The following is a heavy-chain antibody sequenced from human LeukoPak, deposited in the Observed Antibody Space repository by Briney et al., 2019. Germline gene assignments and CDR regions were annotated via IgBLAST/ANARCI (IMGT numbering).Heavy chain of an antibody. J-gene: IGHJ6*03. Sequence: GASVKVSCKASGYTFTSYDINWVRQATGQGLEWMGWMNPNSGNTGYAQKFQGRVTITRNTSISTAYMELSSLRSEDTAVYYCARPRAEYYYYYMDVWGKGTTVTVSS. CDR1: GYTFTSYD. CDR2: MNPNSGNT. V-gene: IGHV1-8*03. CDR3: ARPRAEYYYYYMDV.